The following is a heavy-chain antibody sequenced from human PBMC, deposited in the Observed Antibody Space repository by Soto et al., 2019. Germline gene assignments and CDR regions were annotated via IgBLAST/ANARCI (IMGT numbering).Heavy chain of an antibody. D-gene: IGHD3-22*01. V-gene: IGHV1-3*01. J-gene: IGHJ4*02. CDR3: AKVRGSSGYYREPDY. CDR1: GYTFTSYA. CDR2: INAGNGNT. Sequence: ASVKVSCKASGYTFTSYAMHWVRQAPGQRLEWMGWINAGNGNTKYSQKFQGRVTITRDTSASTAYMELSSLRSEDTAVYYCAKVRGSSGYYREPDYWGQGTLVTVSS.